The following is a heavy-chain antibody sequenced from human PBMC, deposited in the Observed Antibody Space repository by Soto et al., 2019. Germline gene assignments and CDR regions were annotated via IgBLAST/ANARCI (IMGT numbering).Heavy chain of an antibody. V-gene: IGHV1-69*02. Sequence: QVQLVQSGTEVKKPGSSVKVSCKASGDTFSFYTINWVRQAPGLGLEWVGRINPIVSMSNYAQKFQGRVSMTADKPTSTAYMELRSLRSDATAMYFCAASYGSGYRAFDYWGQGALVIVSS. CDR1: GDTFSFYT. CDR2: INPIVSMS. CDR3: AASYGSGYRAFDY. D-gene: IGHD3-10*01. J-gene: IGHJ4*02.